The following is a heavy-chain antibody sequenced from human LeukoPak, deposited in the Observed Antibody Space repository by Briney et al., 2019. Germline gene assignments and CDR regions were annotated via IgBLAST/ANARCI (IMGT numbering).Heavy chain of an antibody. CDR2: ISSSGSTI. CDR1: GFTVSNND. V-gene: IGHV3-11*04. J-gene: IGHJ4*02. Sequence: GGSLRLSCAASGFTVSNNDMSWVRQAPGKGLEWVSYISSSGSTIYYADSVKGRFTISRDNAKNSLYLQMNSLRAEDTAVYYCARGATVVTPFDYWGQGTLVTVSS. CDR3: ARGATVVTPFDY. D-gene: IGHD4-23*01.